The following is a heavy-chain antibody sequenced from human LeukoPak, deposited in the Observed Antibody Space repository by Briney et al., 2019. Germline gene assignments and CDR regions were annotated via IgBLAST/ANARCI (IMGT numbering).Heavy chain of an antibody. CDR2: FDPEDGET. J-gene: IGHJ6*02. CDR3: ATAARLVFYYYGMDV. V-gene: IGHV1-24*01. CDR1: GYTLTELS. Sequence: ASVKVSCKVSGYTLTELSMHWVRQAPGKGLEWMGGFDPEDGETIYAQKSQGRVTMTEDTSTDTAYMELSSLRSEDTAVYYCATAARLVFYYYGMDVWGQGTTVTVSS. D-gene: IGHD5-12*01.